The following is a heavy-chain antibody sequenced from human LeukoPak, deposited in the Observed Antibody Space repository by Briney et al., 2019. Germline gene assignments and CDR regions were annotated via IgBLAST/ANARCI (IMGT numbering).Heavy chain of an antibody. Sequence: NPGGSLRLSCAASGFTFSSYSMNWVRQAPGKGLEWVSSISSSSSYIYYADSVKGRFTISRDNAKNSLYLQMNSLRAEDTAVYYCARGMIVVVTFLDYWGQGTLVTVSS. J-gene: IGHJ4*02. V-gene: IGHV3-21*01. CDR1: GFTFSSYS. CDR3: ARGMIVVVTFLDY. D-gene: IGHD3-22*01. CDR2: ISSSSSYI.